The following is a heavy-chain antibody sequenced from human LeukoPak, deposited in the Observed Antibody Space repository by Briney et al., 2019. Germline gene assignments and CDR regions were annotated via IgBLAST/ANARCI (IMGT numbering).Heavy chain of an antibody. CDR2: INHSGST. Sequence: GSLRLSCAASGFTFSSYGMSWVRQPPGKGLEWIGEINHSGSTNYNPSLKSRVTISVDTSKNQFSLKLSSVTAADTAVYYCARRPGRRRTSWGFQHWGQGTLVTVSS. D-gene: IGHD3-16*01. J-gene: IGHJ1*01. CDR1: GFTFSSYG. CDR3: ARRPGRRRTSWGFQH. V-gene: IGHV4-34*01.